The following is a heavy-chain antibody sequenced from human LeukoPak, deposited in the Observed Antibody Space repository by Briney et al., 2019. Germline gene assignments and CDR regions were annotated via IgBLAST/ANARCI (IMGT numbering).Heavy chain of an antibody. V-gene: IGHV4-4*07. CDR1: GGSISSYY. J-gene: IGHJ4*02. CDR3: ARVDLRAAYFDY. CDR2: IYTSGST. D-gene: IGHD2-15*01. Sequence: PSETLSLTCTVSGGSISSYYWSWIRKPAGKGLEWIGRIYTSGSTGYNPSLKSRVTMSVDTSKSQFSLRLSSVTAADTALYYCARVDLRAAYFDYWGQGTLVTVSS.